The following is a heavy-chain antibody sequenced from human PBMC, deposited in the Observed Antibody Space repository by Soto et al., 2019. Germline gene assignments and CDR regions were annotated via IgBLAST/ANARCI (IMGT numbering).Heavy chain of an antibody. V-gene: IGHV3-23*04. CDR2: ISGSGRST. D-gene: IGHD6-13*01. CDR1: GFTFSSCV. CDR3: ARDPPSEKMQPDYGMDV. Sequence: EVQLVESGGGLVQPGGSLRLSCAASGFTFSSCVMSWVRQSPGRGLEWVSFISGSGRSTDYADSVKGRFTISRDNSKNTVFLHMNTLRAEDTAVYYCARDPPSEKMQPDYGMDVWAKGPRSPSR. J-gene: IGHJ6*02.